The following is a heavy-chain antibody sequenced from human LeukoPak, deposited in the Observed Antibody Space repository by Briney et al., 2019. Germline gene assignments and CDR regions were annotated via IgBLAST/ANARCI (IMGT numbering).Heavy chain of an antibody. D-gene: IGHD6-25*01. V-gene: IGHV3-48*04. CDR3: ARVSGGDYFDY. J-gene: IGHJ4*02. Sequence: PGGSLRLSCAASGFTFSTYSLNWVRQAPGKGLEWVSYISSSGSIIYYADSVKGRFTISRDNTKNSLYLQMSSLRAEDTAVYYCARVSGGDYFDYWGQGTLVTVSS. CDR2: ISSSGSII. CDR1: GFTFSTYS.